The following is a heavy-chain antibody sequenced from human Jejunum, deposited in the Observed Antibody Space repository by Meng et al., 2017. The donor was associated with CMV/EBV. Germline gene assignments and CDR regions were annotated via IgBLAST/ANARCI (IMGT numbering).Heavy chain of an antibody. Sequence: SCAASCFNFNIFSMSWVRQAPGRGLEWVASIRQDGSEKYYVDFVKGRFTISRDNAKNSLYLQMNSLRVEDTAMYYCAEGIASRLRGQGTMVTVSS. J-gene: IGHJ4*02. D-gene: IGHD6-6*01. V-gene: IGHV3-7*01. CDR1: CFNFNIFS. CDR2: IRQDGSEK. CDR3: AEGIASRL.